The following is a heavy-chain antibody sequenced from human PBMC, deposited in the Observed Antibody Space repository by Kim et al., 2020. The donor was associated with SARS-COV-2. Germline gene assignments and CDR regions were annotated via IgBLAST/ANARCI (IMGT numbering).Heavy chain of an antibody. Sequence: GGSLRLSCAASGFTFSSFWMTWVRQAPGKGLEWVANINEDGSQKYYIDSVKGRFTISRDNAKNSVYLQMNSLRAEDTAVYYCARPSYSSWVQGILVTVSS. CDR1: GFTFSSFW. V-gene: IGHV3-7*01. D-gene: IGHD3-22*01. J-gene: IGHJ4*02. CDR2: INEDGSQK. CDR3: ARPSYSS.